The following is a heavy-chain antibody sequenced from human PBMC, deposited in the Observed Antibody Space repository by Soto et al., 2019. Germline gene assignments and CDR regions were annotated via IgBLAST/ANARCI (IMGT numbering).Heavy chain of an antibody. J-gene: IGHJ4*02. V-gene: IGHV3-23*01. CDR1: GFTFSSYA. Sequence: PGGSLRLSCAASGFTFSSYAMIWVRQAPGKGLEWLSSIRGSGSTTYYADSVKRRFTISRDNAKSSLYLEMSSLRDEDTAVYYCARDGESSSSSDFDYWGQGTLVTVSS. CDR2: IRGSGSTT. D-gene: IGHD6-6*01. CDR3: ARDGESSSSSDFDY.